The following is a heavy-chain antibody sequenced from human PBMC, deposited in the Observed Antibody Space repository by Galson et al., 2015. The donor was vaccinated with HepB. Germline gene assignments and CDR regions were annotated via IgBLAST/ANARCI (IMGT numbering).Heavy chain of an antibody. CDR1: GYTFTSYG. J-gene: IGHJ6*02. D-gene: IGHD3-9*01. CDR3: AREGDGDVLRYFDLGLNGMDV. Sequence: SVKVSCKASGYTFTSYGISWVRQAPGQGLEWMGWISAYNGNTNYAQKLQGRVTMTTDTSTSTAYMELRSLRSDDTAVYYCAREGDGDVLRYFDLGLNGMDVWGQGTTVTVSS. V-gene: IGHV1-18*01. CDR2: ISAYNGNT.